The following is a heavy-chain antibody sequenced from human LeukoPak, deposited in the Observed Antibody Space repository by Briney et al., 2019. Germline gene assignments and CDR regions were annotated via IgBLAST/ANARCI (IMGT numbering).Heavy chain of an antibody. Sequence: SETLSLTCTVSGGSISSYYWSWIRQPPGKGLEWIGYIYYSGSTNYNPSLKSRVTISVDTSKNQFSLKLSSVTAADTAVYYCARAPSGSGGYLHYFDYWGQGTLVTVSS. J-gene: IGHJ4*02. D-gene: IGHD3-10*01. V-gene: IGHV4-59*01. CDR2: IYYSGST. CDR1: GGSISSYY. CDR3: ARAPSGSGGYLHYFDY.